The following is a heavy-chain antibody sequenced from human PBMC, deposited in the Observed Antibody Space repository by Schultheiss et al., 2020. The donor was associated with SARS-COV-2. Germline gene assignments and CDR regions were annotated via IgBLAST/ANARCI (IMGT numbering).Heavy chain of an antibody. J-gene: IGHJ4*02. CDR1: GFTVSSNY. Sequence: GESLKISCAASGFTVSSNYMSWVRQAPGKGLEWVSAISGSGGSTYYADSVKGRFTISRDNSKNTLYLQMNSLRAEDTAVYYCAREEGGTGFDYWGQGTLVTVSS. D-gene: IGHD1-26*01. CDR3: AREEGGTGFDY. CDR2: ISGSGGST. V-gene: IGHV3-23*01.